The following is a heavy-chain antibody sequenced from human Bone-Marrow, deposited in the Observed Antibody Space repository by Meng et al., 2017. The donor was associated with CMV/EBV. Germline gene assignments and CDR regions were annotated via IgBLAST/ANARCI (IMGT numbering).Heavy chain of an antibody. J-gene: IGHJ5*02. CDR3: AREGIEDGFGEEMGFDP. Sequence: ASVKVSCKASGYTFTSYGISWVRQAPGQGLEWMGWINPNSGGTNYAQKFQGRVTMTRDTSISTAYMELSRLRSDDTAVYYCAREGIEDGFGEEMGFDPWGQGTLVTVSS. CDR2: INPNSGGT. CDR1: GYTFTSYG. V-gene: IGHV1-2*02. D-gene: IGHD3-10*01.